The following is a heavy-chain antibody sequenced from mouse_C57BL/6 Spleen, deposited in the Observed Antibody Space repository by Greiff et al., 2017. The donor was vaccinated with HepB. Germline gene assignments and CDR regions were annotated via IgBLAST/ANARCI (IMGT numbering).Heavy chain of an antibody. V-gene: IGHV1-55*01. CDR3: AREAYGSSYEDY. CDR2: IYPGSGST. Sequence: QVQLQQSGAELVKPGASVKMSCKASGYTFTSYWITWVKQRPGQGLEWIGDIYPGSGSTNYNEKFKSKATLTVDTSSSTAYMQLSSLTSEDSAVYDWAREAYGSSYEDYWGQGTTLTVSS. D-gene: IGHD1-1*01. J-gene: IGHJ2*01. CDR1: GYTFTSYW.